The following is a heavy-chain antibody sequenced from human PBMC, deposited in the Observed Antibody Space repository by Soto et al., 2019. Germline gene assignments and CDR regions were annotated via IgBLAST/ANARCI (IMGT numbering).Heavy chain of an antibody. Sequence: ASVKVSCKASGYTFTSYYMHLLRQTTGQGLEWMGIINPSGGSTSYAQKFQGRVTMTRDTSTSTVYMELSSLRSEDTAVYYCARYLRDYYYYSGMDVWGQGTTVTVSS. CDR2: INPSGGST. CDR1: GYTFTSYY. J-gene: IGHJ6*02. V-gene: IGHV1-46*01. CDR3: ARYLRDYYYYSGMDV.